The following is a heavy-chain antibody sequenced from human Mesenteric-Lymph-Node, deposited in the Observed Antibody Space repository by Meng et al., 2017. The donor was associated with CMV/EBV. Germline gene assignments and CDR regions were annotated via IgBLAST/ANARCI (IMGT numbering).Heavy chain of an antibody. CDR1: SISSYY. V-gene: IGHV4-59*12. CDR2: IYHSGST. J-gene: IGHJ4*02. D-gene: IGHD2-15*01. Sequence: SISSYYWSWTRQPPGKGLEWIGFIYHSGSTNYNPSLKSRPTMSVDTSKKQFSLKLSSVTAADTAVYYCARIGSGYCSGGSCFGVDYWGQGTLVTVSS. CDR3: ARIGSGYCSGGSCFGVDY.